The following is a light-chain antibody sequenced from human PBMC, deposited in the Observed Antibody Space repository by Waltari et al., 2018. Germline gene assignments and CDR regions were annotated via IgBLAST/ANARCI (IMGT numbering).Light chain of an antibody. J-gene: IGLJ3*02. V-gene: IGLV1-47*01. CDR2: RNN. CDR1: SSNIGSTY. Sequence: QSVLTQPPSASGTPGQRVPVSCSGSSSNIGSTYVYWYQQLPGTAPRLLIYRNNQRPAGVPDRFSGSKSGTSASLAISGLRSEDEADYYCATWDDSLSAWVFGGGTKLTVL. CDR3: ATWDDSLSAWV.